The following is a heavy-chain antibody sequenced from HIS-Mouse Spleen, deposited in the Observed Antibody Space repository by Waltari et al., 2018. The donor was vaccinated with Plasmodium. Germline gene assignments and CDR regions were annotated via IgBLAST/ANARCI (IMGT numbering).Heavy chain of an antibody. J-gene: IGHJ4*02. CDR1: GASISSSSYY. CDR2: IYYSGST. D-gene: IGHD1-7*01. V-gene: IGHV4-39*07. Sequence: QLQLQESRPGLVKPSETLSLTCTVSGASISSSSYYWGWIRPPPGRGLEWIGSIYYSGSTYYNPSLKSRVTISVDTSKNQFSLKLSSVTAADTAVYYCARDRITGTSYFDYWGQGTLVTVSS. CDR3: ARDRITGTSYFDY.